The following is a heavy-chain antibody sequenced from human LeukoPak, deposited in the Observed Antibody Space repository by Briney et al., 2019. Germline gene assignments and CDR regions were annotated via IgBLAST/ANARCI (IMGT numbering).Heavy chain of an antibody. Sequence: GGSLRLSCAASGLTFSSYWMHWVRQAPGKGLVWVSRISSDGSSTSYADFVKGRFTISRDNAKNTLYLQMNSLRAEDTAVYYCVRDSGSSEYYFDYWGQGTLVTVSS. D-gene: IGHD1-26*01. J-gene: IGHJ4*02. CDR1: GLTFSSYW. CDR2: ISSDGSST. CDR3: VRDSGSSEYYFDY. V-gene: IGHV3-74*01.